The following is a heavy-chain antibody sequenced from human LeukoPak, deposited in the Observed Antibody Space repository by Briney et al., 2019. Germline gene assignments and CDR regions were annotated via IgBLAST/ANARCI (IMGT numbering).Heavy chain of an antibody. CDR1: GFSFSSYA. CDR3: ARMDTVWGSYRHDY. J-gene: IGHJ4*02. V-gene: IGHV3-23*01. Sequence: GGSLRLSCAASGFSFSSYAMSWVRQAPGKGLEWVSGINGRGDSTVYADSVKGRFTISSDNSKNTLYLQMNSLRVEDTAVYYCARMDTVWGSYRHDYWGQGTLVTVSS. CDR2: INGRGDST. D-gene: IGHD3-16*02.